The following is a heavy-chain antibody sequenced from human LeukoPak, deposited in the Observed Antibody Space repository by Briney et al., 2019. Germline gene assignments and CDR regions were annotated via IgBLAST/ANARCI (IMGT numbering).Heavy chain of an antibody. D-gene: IGHD3-10*01. CDR1: GFTFSSNA. Sequence: GWSLRLSCAASGFTFSSNAMSWVRQAPGKGLEWVSGISGNGGNTYYADSVKGRFTISRDNSKSTLFLQMNSLRAEDTAVYYCAKGGLYYSIDYWGQGTLVTVSS. V-gene: IGHV3-23*01. J-gene: IGHJ4*02. CDR3: AKGGLYYSIDY. CDR2: ISGNGGNT.